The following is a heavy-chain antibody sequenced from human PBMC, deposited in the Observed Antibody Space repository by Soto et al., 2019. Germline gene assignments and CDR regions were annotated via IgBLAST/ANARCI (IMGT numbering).Heavy chain of an antibody. D-gene: IGHD3-10*01. CDR3: ARGWFNDAFDI. J-gene: IGHJ3*02. Sequence: GSLRLSCAASGFTFSSYAMHWVRQAPGKGLEWVAVISYDGSNKYYADSVKGRFTISRDNSKNTLYLRMNSLRAEDTAVYYCARGWFNDAFDIWGQGTMVTVSS. CDR1: GFTFSSYA. V-gene: IGHV3-30-3*01. CDR2: ISYDGSNK.